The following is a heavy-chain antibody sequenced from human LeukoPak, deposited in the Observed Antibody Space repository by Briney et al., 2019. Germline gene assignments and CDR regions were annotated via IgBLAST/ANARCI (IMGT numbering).Heavy chain of an antibody. J-gene: IGHJ3*02. CDR2: INAGNGNT. CDR3: ARYGGSDAFDI. CDR1: GYTFTSYG. D-gene: IGHD4-23*01. V-gene: IGHV1-3*01. Sequence: ASVKVSCKASGYTFTSYGISWVRQAPGQRLEWMGWINAGNGNTKYSQKFQGRVTITRDTSASTAYMELSSLRSEDTAVYYCARYGGSDAFDIWGQGTMVTVSS.